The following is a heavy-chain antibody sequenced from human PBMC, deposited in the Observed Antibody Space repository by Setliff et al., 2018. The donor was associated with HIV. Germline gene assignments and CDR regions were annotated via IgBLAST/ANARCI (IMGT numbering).Heavy chain of an antibody. J-gene: IGHJ3*02. V-gene: IGHV4-34*01. CDR2: VHPSGSI. CDR3: ARSLVPSGYYYGRHAFDI. CDR1: GVSFSGDY. D-gene: IGHD3-22*01. Sequence: SETLSLTCAVSGVSFSGDYWSWVRQPPGKGLEWIAEVHPSGSINYNSSLKSRVAISVDTSKNQFSLRVNSVTAADTAVYYCARSLVPSGYYYGRHAFDIWGQGTKVTDSS.